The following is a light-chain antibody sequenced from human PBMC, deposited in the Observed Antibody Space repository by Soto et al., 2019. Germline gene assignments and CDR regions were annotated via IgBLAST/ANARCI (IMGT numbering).Light chain of an antibody. CDR2: EVT. CDR3: SSYTTLITVV. V-gene: IGLV2-14*01. Sequence: QSALTQPASVSGSPGQSITISCTGTSSDVGGYDYVSWYQQHPDKAPKLMIYEVTNRPSGVSNRFSGSKSGNTASLTISGLRPEDEADYYCSSYTTLITVVFGGGNKLTVL. CDR1: SSDVGGYDY. J-gene: IGLJ3*02.